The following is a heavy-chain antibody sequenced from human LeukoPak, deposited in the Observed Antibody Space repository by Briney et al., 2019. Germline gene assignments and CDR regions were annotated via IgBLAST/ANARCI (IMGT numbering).Heavy chain of an antibody. CDR1: GYIFTSYD. Sequence: ASVTVSCKTSGYIFTSYDINWVRQASGQRLEWMGWMNPYSGDAGYAQKFQGRVTMTRNTSTDTAYMELSSLTSEDTAVYYCAKDHYSDYSPWGQGTLVTVSS. J-gene: IGHJ5*02. V-gene: IGHV1-8*01. CDR2: MNPYSGDA. D-gene: IGHD4-11*01. CDR3: AKDHYSDYSP.